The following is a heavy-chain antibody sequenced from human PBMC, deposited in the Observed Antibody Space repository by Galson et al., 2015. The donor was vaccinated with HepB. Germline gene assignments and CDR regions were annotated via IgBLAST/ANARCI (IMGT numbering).Heavy chain of an antibody. J-gene: IGHJ6*03. CDR1: GFTFSSYG. CDR3: AKQGVVPAAHVYYYYYMDV. Sequence: SLRLSCAASGFTFSSYGMHWVRQAPGKGLEWVAVISYDGRNKYYADSVKGRFTISRDNSKNTLYLQMNSLRAEDTAVDYCAKQGVVPAAHVYYYYYMDVWGKGTTVTVSS. CDR2: ISYDGRNK. D-gene: IGHD2-2*01. V-gene: IGHV3-30*18.